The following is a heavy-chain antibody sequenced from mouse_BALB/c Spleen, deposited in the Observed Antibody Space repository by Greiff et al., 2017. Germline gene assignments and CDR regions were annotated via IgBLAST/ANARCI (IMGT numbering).Heavy chain of an antibody. CDR3: ARGSATFAMDY. CDR1: GFTFSSFG. V-gene: IGHV5-17*02. CDR2: ISSGSSTI. Sequence: DVKLVESGGGLVQPGGSRKLSCAASGFTFSSFGMHWVRQAPEKGLEWVAYISSGSSTIYYADTVKGRFTISRDNPKNTLFLQMTSLRSEDTAMYYCARGSATFAMDYWGQGTSVTVSS. J-gene: IGHJ4*01. D-gene: IGHD1-2*01.